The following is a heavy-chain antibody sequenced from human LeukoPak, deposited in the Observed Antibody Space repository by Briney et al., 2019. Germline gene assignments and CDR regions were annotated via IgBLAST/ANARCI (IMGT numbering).Heavy chain of an antibody. CDR3: ARHGTRDPEY. J-gene: IGHJ4*02. Sequence: PSENLSLTCTVSGGSITSSSYFWGWIRQPPGKGPEWIGSFFYSGNTYYNPSLKSRVTISADTSKNHFSLKLSSVTAADTALYYCARHGTRDPEYWGQGTLVTVSS. CDR1: GGSITSSSYF. CDR2: FFYSGNT. D-gene: IGHD1-1*01. V-gene: IGHV4-39*01.